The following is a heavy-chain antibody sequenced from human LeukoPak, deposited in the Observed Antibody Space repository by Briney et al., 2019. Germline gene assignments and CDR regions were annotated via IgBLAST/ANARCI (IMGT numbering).Heavy chain of an antibody. CDR1: GASITSFH. CDR2: IYSSGST. Sequence: SETLSLTCTVPGASITSFHWTWIRQPAGKGLEWIGLIYSSGSTIYNPSLQSRVAMSVDMTKNQLSLKLSSVTSADTAMYYCARKDGDYWGQGTLVTVSS. J-gene: IGHJ4*02. CDR3: ARKDGDY. D-gene: IGHD6-6*01. V-gene: IGHV4-4*07.